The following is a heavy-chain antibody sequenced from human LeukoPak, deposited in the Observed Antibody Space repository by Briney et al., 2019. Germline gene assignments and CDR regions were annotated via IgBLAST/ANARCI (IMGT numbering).Heavy chain of an antibody. Sequence: SETLSLTCTVSGGSISSGDYYWSWIRQPPGTGLEWIGYIYYSGSTYYNPSLKSRVTISVDTSKNQFSLKLSSVTAADTAVYYCARKSYYYVWGSYRYRDAFDIWGQGTMVTVSS. J-gene: IGHJ3*02. CDR1: GGSISSGDYY. CDR2: IYYSGST. V-gene: IGHV4-30-4*01. CDR3: ARKSYYYVWGSYRYRDAFDI. D-gene: IGHD3-16*02.